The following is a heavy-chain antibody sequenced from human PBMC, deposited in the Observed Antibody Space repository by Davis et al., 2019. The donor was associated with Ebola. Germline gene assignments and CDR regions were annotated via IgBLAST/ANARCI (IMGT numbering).Heavy chain of an antibody. D-gene: IGHD6-19*01. CDR2: IYYSGST. V-gene: IGHV4-61*01. CDR1: GGSVSSGSYY. Sequence: GSLRLSCTVSGGSVSSGSYYWSWIRQPPGKGLEWIGYIYYSGSTNYNPSLKSRVTISVDTSKNQFSLKLSSVTAADTAVYYCARLNAVAGLDYWGQGTLVTVSS. J-gene: IGHJ4*02. CDR3: ARLNAVAGLDY.